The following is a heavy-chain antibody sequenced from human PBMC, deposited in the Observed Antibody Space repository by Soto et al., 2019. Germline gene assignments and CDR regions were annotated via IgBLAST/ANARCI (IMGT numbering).Heavy chain of an antibody. CDR2: ISGSGGST. CDR3: ANGPHYDRTDAFDV. V-gene: IGHV3-23*01. Sequence: EVQLLESGAGLGQPGGSLRLSCAASGFTFSSYAISWVRQAPGQGLEWVSGISGSGGSTYYAASVKGRVTISSDKSKNERYLEMNRVKAEDTAVYYCANGPHYDRTDAFDVWGQGTMVTVSS. D-gene: IGHD3-22*01. J-gene: IGHJ3*01. CDR1: GFTFSSYA.